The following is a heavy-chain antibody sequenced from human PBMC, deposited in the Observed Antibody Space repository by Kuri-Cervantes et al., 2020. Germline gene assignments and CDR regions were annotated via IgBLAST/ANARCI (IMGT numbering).Heavy chain of an antibody. D-gene: IGHD1-14*01. Sequence: SCEASGFTFSRHWMSWVRQAPGQGLEWVANIKQDGSEKYFVDSVKGRFTISRDNAKNLLYLQMSRLTVEDTAVYYCARSPHLLDYWGQGTLVTVSS. CDR3: ARSPHLLDY. CDR1: GFTFSRHW. V-gene: IGHV3-7*02. J-gene: IGHJ4*02. CDR2: IKQDGSEK.